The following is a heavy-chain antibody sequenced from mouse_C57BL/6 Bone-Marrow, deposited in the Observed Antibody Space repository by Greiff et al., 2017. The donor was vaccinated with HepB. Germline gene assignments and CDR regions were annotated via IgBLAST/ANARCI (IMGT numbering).Heavy chain of an antibody. CDR1: EYEFPSHD. CDR2: INSDGGST. CDR3: ARNYGSREGYWYFDV. V-gene: IGHV5-2*01. Sequence: EVMLVESGGGLVQPGESLKLSCESNEYEFPSHDMSWVRKTPEKRLELVAAINSDGGSTYYPDTMERRFIISRDNTKKTLYLQMSSLRSEDTALYYCARNYGSREGYWYFDVWGTGTTVTVSS. J-gene: IGHJ1*03. D-gene: IGHD1-1*01.